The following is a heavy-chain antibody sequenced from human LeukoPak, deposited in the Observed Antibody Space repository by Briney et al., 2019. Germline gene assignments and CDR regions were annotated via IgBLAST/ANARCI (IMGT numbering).Heavy chain of an antibody. CDR2: INHSGST. V-gene: IGHV4-34*01. D-gene: IGHD6-19*01. J-gene: IGHJ5*02. CDR1: GGSFSGYY. CDR3: AREDTVAGPRDWFDP. Sequence: PSETLSLTCAVYGGSFSGYYWCWIRQPPGQGLEWIGGINHSGSTNYNPSLKSRVTISVDTSKNQFSLKLSSVTAADTAVYYCAREDTVAGPRDWFDPWGQGTLVTVSS.